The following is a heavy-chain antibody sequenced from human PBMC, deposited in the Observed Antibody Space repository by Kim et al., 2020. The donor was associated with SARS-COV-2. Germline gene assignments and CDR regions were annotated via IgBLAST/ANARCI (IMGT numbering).Heavy chain of an antibody. J-gene: IGHJ5*02. Sequence: YAQKFHGRVTMTRDTSISTAYMELSRLRSADTALYYCATSGTWEPLTPFTSWGQGTLVTVSS. CDR3: ATSGTWEPLTPFTS. D-gene: IGHD1-26*01. V-gene: IGHV1-2*02.